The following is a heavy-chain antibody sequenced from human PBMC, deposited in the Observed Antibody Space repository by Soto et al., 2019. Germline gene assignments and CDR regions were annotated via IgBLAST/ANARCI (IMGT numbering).Heavy chain of an antibody. V-gene: IGHV4-34*01. D-gene: IGHD3-9*01. J-gene: IGHJ4*02. Sequence: PSETLSLTCAVYGGSFSGYYWSWIRQPPGKGLEWIGEINHSGSTNYNPSLKSRVTISVDTSKNQFSLKLSSVTAADTAVYYCARDDILTRYHRSQLVYWGQGSLVTVSS. CDR2: INHSGST. CDR3: ARDDILTRYHRSQLVY. CDR1: GGSFSGYY.